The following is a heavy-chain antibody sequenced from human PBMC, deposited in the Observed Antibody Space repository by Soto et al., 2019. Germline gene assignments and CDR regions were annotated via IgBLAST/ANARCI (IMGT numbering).Heavy chain of an antibody. V-gene: IGHV3-33*01. D-gene: IGHD1-26*01. CDR2: IWYDGSND. Sequence: QVQLVESGGGVVQPGRSLRLSCAASGFTFSNYGMHWVRQAPGKGLEWVAIIWYDGSNDYYVDSVKGRFTISRDNSKNKLSLQRNSLRAEDTAVYYCARDRWECQLYYYGLDVWGQGTTVTVSS. CDR3: ARDRWECQLYYYGLDV. CDR1: GFTFSNYG. J-gene: IGHJ6*02.